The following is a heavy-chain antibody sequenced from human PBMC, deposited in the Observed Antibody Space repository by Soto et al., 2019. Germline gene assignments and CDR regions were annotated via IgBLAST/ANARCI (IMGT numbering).Heavy chain of an antibody. CDR1: GFTFSSYG. CDR2: ISYEGSNK. J-gene: IGHJ4*02. D-gene: IGHD2-15*01. CDR3: AKETYSGPLDY. Sequence: QVQLVESGGGVVQPGRSLRLSCAASGFTFSSYGMHWVRQAPGKGLEWVAVISYEGSNKYYADSVKGRFTISRDNSKNTLYMQMNSLRAEDTAVYYCAKETYSGPLDYWGQGTLVTVYS. V-gene: IGHV3-30*18.